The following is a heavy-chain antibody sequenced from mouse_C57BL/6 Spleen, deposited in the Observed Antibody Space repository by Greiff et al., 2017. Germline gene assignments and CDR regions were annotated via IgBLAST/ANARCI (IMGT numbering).Heavy chain of an antibody. J-gene: IGHJ2*01. CDR2: IDPEDGDT. Sequence: VQLQQPGAELVRPGSSVKLSCKASGYTFTSYWMHWVKQRPEQGLEWIGRIDPEDGDTEYAPKFQGKATMTADTSSNTAYLQLSSLTSEDTAVYYCTTGGGYYFDYWGQGTTLTVSS. CDR3: TTGGGYYFDY. V-gene: IGHV14-1*01. CDR1: GYTFTSYW.